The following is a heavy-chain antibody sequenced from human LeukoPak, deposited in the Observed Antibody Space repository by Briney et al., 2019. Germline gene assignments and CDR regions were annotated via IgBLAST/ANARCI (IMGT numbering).Heavy chain of an antibody. V-gene: IGHV4-38-2*02. Sequence: PSETLSLTCAVSGYSISSGYYWGWIRQPPGKGLEWIGSVFHSGSTYYNPSLKSRVTISVDTSKSQFSLKLSSVTAADTAVYYCARDYDSSGLRYFDLWGRGTLVTVSS. CDR3: ARDYDSSGLRYFDL. CDR2: VFHSGST. D-gene: IGHD3-22*01. CDR1: GYSISSGYY. J-gene: IGHJ2*01.